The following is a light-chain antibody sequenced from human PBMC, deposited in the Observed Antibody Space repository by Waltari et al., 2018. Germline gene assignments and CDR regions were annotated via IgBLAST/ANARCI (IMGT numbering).Light chain of an antibody. CDR3: CSYAGTPYV. CDR1: SSDVGGYNY. J-gene: IGLJ1*01. Sequence: QSALTQPRSVSGSPGQSVTISCTGTSSDVGGYNYVSWYQQHPGKAPKLMLYDVSKRPSGVPERFSGSKSGNTASLTISRLQAEDEADYYCCSYAGTPYVFGTGTKVTVL. V-gene: IGLV2-11*01. CDR2: DVS.